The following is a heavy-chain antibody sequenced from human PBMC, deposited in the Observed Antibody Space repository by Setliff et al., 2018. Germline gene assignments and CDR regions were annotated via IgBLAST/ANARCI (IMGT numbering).Heavy chain of an antibody. CDR2: IIPILGIA. V-gene: IGHV1-69*10. J-gene: IGHJ5*02. Sequence: SVKVSCKASGYTFTSYGISWVRQAPGQGLEWMGGIIPILGIANYAQKFQGRVTITADESTSTAYMELSSLRSEDTAVYYCARDLREMATILNWFDPWGQGTLVTVSS. CDR1: GYTFTSYG. CDR3: ARDLREMATILNWFDP. D-gene: IGHD5-12*01.